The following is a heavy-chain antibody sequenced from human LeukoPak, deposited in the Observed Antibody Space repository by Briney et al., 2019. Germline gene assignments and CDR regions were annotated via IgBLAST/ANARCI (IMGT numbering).Heavy chain of an antibody. CDR3: ARNTNYYYGSGSLD. D-gene: IGHD3-10*01. Sequence: GASVKVSCKASGYTFTSYGISWVRQAPGQGLEWMGWISAYNGNTNYAQKLQGRVTMTTDTSTSTAYMELRSLRSDDTAVYYCARNTNYYYGSGSLDWGQGTLVTVSS. CDR2: ISAYNGNT. CDR1: GYTFTSYG. J-gene: IGHJ4*02. V-gene: IGHV1-18*01.